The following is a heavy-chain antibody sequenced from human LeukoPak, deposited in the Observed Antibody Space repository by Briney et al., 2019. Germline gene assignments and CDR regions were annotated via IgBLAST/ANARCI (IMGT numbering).Heavy chain of an antibody. CDR1: GFTFSTYW. Sequence: PGGSLRLSCAASGFTFSTYWMHWVRQTPGKGLVWVSRIRLDGSTTAYADSVKGRFTISRDNARNTLYLQLNSLGAEDTAIYYCTRVSSLWSFDYWGQGALVTVSS. CDR2: IRLDGSTT. J-gene: IGHJ4*02. D-gene: IGHD3-10*01. CDR3: TRVSSLWSFDY. V-gene: IGHV3-74*01.